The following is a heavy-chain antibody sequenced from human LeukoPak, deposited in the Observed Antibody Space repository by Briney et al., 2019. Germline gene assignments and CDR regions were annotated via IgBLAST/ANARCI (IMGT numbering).Heavy chain of an antibody. CDR2: ISAYNGNT. D-gene: IGHD5-18*01. CDR1: GYTFTSYG. CDR3: ARDSTVDTATEPNWLDP. J-gene: IGHJ5*02. V-gene: IGHV1-18*01. Sequence: ASVKVSCKASGYTFTSYGISWVRQAPGQGLEWMGWISAYNGNTNYAQKLQGRVTMTTDTSTSTAYMELRSLRSDDTAVYYCARDSTVDTATEPNWLDPWGQGTLVIVSS.